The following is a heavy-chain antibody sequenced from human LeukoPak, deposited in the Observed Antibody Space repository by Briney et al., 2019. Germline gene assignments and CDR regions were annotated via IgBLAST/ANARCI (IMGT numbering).Heavy chain of an antibody. V-gene: IGHV3-48*01. Sequence: PGGSLRLSCAASGFTFSSYSMNWVRQAPGKGLEWVSYISSSSSTIYYADSVKGRFIISRDNSKTTLFLQLNSLGAGDSAVFYCAKDGTNYGLGTSFDNWGQGTLVTVSS. CDR2: ISSSSSTI. J-gene: IGHJ4*02. CDR3: AKDGTNYGLGTSFDN. D-gene: IGHD3-10*01. CDR1: GFTFSSYS.